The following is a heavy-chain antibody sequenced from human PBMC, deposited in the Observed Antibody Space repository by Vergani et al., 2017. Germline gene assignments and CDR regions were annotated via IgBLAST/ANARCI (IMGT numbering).Heavy chain of an antibody. CDR3: ARGRPSSGCLDY. J-gene: IGHJ4*02. D-gene: IGHD6-19*01. Sequence: QVQLVQSGAEVKKPGSSVKVSCKASGGTFSSYTISWVRQAPGQGLEWMGRIIPILGIANYAQKFQGRVTITADKSTSTAYMELSSLRSEDTAVYYCARGRPSSGCLDYWGQGTLVTVSS. CDR2: IIPILGIA. CDR1: GGTFSSYT. V-gene: IGHV1-69*02.